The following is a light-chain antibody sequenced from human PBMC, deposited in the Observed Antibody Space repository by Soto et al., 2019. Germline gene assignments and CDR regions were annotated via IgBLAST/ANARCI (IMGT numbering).Light chain of an antibody. CDR2: GAS. J-gene: IGKJ1*01. CDR1: QSVSNNY. Sequence: EIVFTQSPCTLSLSPGERATLSCRASQSVSNNYLAWYQQKPGQAPRLLIYGASNRATGIPDRFSGSGSGTDLTLTISRLEPEDFAVYYCQQYGSSGTFGQGTKVDIK. CDR3: QQYGSSGT. V-gene: IGKV3-20*01.